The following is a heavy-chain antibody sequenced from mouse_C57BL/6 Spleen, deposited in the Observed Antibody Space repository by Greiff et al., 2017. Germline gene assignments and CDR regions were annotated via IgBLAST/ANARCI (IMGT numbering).Heavy chain of an antibody. CDR3: ARDYYGSSWRFAY. J-gene: IGHJ3*01. CDR1: GFNIKDYY. CDR2: IDPEDGET. V-gene: IGHV14-2*01. Sequence: VQLKESGAELVKPGASVKLSCTASGFNIKDYYMHWVKQRTEQGLEWIGRIDPEDGETKYAPKCQGKATITADTSSNTAYLQLSSLTSEDTAVYYCARDYYGSSWRFAYWGQGTLVTVSA. D-gene: IGHD1-1*01.